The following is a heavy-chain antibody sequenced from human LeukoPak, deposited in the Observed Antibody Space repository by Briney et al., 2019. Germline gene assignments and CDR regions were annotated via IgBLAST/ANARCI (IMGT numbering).Heavy chain of an antibody. V-gene: IGHV4-31*03. D-gene: IGHD2-2*02. Sequence: SQTLSLTCTASGGSISSGGYYWSWIRQHPGKGLEWIGYIYYSGSTYYNPSLKSRVTISVDTSKNQFSLKLSSVTAADTAVYYCARLRYCSSTSCYTRFDYWGQGTLVTVSS. CDR1: GGSISSGGYY. CDR3: ARLRYCSSTSCYTRFDY. CDR2: IYYSGST. J-gene: IGHJ4*02.